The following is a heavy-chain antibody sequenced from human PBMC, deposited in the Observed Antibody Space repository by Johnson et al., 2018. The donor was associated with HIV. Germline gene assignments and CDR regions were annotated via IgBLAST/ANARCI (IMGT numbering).Heavy chain of an antibody. D-gene: IGHD1-26*01. CDR2: INWNGGTK. Sequence: VQLVESGGSVVRPGGSLRLSCAASGFTFDDYGMSWVRQAPGKGLEWVSGINWNGGTKRYGDSVKGRFAISRDNAKNSLYLQMNSLRAEDTAVYYCAKVPYGGSADDAFDIWGQGTMVTVSS. V-gene: IGHV3-20*04. CDR3: AKVPYGGSADDAFDI. J-gene: IGHJ3*02. CDR1: GFTFDDYG.